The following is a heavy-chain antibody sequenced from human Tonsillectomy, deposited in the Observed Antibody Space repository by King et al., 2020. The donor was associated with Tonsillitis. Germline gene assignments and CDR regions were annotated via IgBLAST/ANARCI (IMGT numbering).Heavy chain of an antibody. D-gene: IGHD6-13*01. CDR1: GFTFSNYW. V-gene: IGHV3-7*04. CDR2: IRQDGSET. CDR3: AGGISAAGGRWYFDL. J-gene: IGHJ2*01. Sequence: VQLVESGGGLVQPGGSLRLSCAASGFTFSNYWMSWVRQAPGKGLEWVANIRQDGSETYYVDSVKGRFTISRDNAKNSLYLQMTSLRAEDTAVYYCAGGISAAGGRWYFDLWGRGTLVTVPS.